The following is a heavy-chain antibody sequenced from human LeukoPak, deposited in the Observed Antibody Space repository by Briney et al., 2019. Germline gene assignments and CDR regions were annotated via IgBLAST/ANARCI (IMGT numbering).Heavy chain of an antibody. CDR2: INPTGGST. D-gene: IGHD6-6*01. V-gene: IGHV1-46*01. J-gene: IGHJ4*02. Sequence: ASVKVSCKASGYTFPSYFMHWARQAPGQGLEWMGIINPTGGSTTYAQKFQGRVTMTRDTSTSTAYMELSSLRSDDTAVYYCARTAARRFDYWGQGTLVTVSS. CDR1: GYTFPSYF. CDR3: ARTAARRFDY.